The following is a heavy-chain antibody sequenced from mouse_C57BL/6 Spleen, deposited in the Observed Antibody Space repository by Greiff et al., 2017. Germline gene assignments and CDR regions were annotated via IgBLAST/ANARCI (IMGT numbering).Heavy chain of an antibody. D-gene: IGHD2-3*01. J-gene: IGHJ4*01. CDR1: GYTFTSYW. Sequence: QVQLQQPGAELVKPGASVKLSCKASGYTFTSYWMQWVKQRPGQGLEWIGEIDPSDSYTNYNQKFKGKATLTVDTSSSTAYMQLSSLTSEDSAVYYCARSCDGYYFAMDYWGQGTSVTVSS. CDR3: ARSCDGYYFAMDY. V-gene: IGHV1-50*01. CDR2: IDPSDSYT.